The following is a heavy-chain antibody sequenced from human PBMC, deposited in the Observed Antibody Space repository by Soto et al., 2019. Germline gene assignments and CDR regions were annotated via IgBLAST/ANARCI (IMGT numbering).Heavy chain of an antibody. CDR2: IYYSGST. J-gene: IGHJ5*02. D-gene: IGHD3-3*01. CDR3: ARAPTIFGVVITYRWFDP. CDR1: GGSVSSGSYY. V-gene: IGHV4-61*01. Sequence: SETLSLTCTVSGGSVSSGSYYWSWIRQPPGKGLEWIGYIYYSGSTNYNPSLKSRVTISVDTSKNQFSLKLSSVTAADTAVYYCARAPTIFGVVITYRWFDPSRPGTLLTV.